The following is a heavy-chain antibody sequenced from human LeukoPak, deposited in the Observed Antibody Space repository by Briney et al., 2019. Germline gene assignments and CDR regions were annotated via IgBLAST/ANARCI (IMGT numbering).Heavy chain of an antibody. J-gene: IGHJ4*01. Sequence: PGGSLRLSCGASGFIFRNYAMSRVRQAPGEGLEWVSGISDNGGGRYFADSVKGRFTISRDNSKNMLYLQMNSLRAEDTAVYHCAKESGALGAPLYDYWGRGILVTASS. V-gene: IGHV3-23*01. CDR1: GFIFRNYA. CDR3: AKESGALGAPLYDY. D-gene: IGHD4/OR15-4a*01. CDR2: ISDNGGGR.